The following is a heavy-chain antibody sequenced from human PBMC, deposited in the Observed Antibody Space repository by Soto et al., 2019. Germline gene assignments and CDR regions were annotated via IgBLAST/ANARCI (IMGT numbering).Heavy chain of an antibody. CDR1: GYTFTRYT. CDR3: ARGIATGQLDP. V-gene: IGHV1-3*01. CDR2: INPDNGNT. D-gene: IGHD2-15*01. J-gene: IGHJ5*02. Sequence: QVQLVQSGAEVKKPGASVKISCKASGYTFTRYTMNWVRQAPGQRLEWMGWINPDNGNTKSSQKFQDRVIITRDTSAITAYMDPSSLRSEDTAVYYCARGIATGQLDPWGQGTLVTVSS.